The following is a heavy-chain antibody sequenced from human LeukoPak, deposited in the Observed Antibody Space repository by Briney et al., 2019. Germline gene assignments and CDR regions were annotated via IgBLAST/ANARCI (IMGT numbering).Heavy chain of an antibody. CDR3: ALYYYDSSGHPPIGYYYYYGMDV. CDR1: GGTFSSYA. CDR2: IIPIFGTA. Sequence: ASVKVSCKASGGTFSSYAISWVRQAPGQGLEWMGGIIPIFGTANYAQKFQGRVTITADESTSTAYMELSSLRSEDTAVYYCALYYYDSSGHPPIGYYYYYGMDVWGQGTTVTVSS. D-gene: IGHD3-22*01. J-gene: IGHJ6*02. V-gene: IGHV1-69*13.